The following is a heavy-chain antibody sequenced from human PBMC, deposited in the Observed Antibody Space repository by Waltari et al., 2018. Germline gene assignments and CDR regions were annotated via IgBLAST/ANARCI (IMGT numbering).Heavy chain of an antibody. Sequence: EVQLLESGGGLVQPGGSLRLSCAASGFTVSSNYMSWVRQAPGKGLEWVSVIYSGGSTYYADSVKGRFTISRDNSKNTLYLQMNSLRAEDTAVYYCARYEVEDAFDIWGQGTMVTVSS. D-gene: IGHD2-2*01. CDR1: GFTVSSNY. CDR3: ARYEVEDAFDI. CDR2: IYSGGST. V-gene: IGHV3-53*01. J-gene: IGHJ3*02.